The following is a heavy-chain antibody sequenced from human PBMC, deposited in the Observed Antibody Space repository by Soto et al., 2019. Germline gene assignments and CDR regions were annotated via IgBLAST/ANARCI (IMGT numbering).Heavy chain of an antibody. D-gene: IGHD2-15*01. J-gene: IGHJ6*02. CDR3: AAQRSGNTYYYYGLDV. Sequence: QVQVVQSEAEVKKPGSSVKVSCKASGGTFSSYAISWVRQAPGLGLEWMGGIIPIIGTSNYAQRFQCRVTITADESISIVYLELSRPRSEETAVYYCAAQRSGNTYYYYGLDVWGQGTTVTVSS. CDR1: GGTFSSYA. CDR2: IIPIIGTS. V-gene: IGHV1-69*12.